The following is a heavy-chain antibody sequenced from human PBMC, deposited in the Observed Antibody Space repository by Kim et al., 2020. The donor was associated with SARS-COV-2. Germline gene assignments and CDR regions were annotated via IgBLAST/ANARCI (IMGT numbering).Heavy chain of an antibody. J-gene: IGHJ4*02. D-gene: IGHD3-9*01. CDR3: TTELRYFDWLLWGDY. Sequence: APVKGRLTISRDDSKNTLYLQMNSLKTEDTAVYYCTTELRYFDWLLWGDYWGQGTLVTVSS. V-gene: IGHV3-15*01.